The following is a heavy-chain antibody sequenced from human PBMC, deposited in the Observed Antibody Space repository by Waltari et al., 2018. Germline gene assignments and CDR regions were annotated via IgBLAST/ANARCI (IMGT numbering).Heavy chain of an antibody. CDR3: AVTAARGYYYYMDV. V-gene: IGHV1-2*02. D-gene: IGHD1-26*01. CDR2: INPNSGGT. Sequence: APLVQSGAGVKKPGPPVTVPCKASGYTFTGYSSHWVREAPGQGLEWMGWINPNSGGTNDAQKFQGRFTMTKDTSISTAYMELSRLRSDDTAVYYCAVTAARGYYYYMDVWGKGTTVTISS. J-gene: IGHJ6*03. CDR1: GYTFTGYS.